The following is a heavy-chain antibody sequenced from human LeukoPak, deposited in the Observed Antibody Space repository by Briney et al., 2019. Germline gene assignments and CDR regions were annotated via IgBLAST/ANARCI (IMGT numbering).Heavy chain of an antibody. V-gene: IGHV1-18*01. D-gene: IGHD6-19*01. J-gene: IGHJ4*02. CDR1: GYTFSYYG. CDR3: ARVMGSGWTGFDY. Sequence: ASVKVSCKASGYTFSYYGVNWVRQAPGQGLEWMGWINAKNGNTNYAQKFQGRVTMTTDTSTSTAYMELRSLRSDDTAVYYCARVMGSGWTGFDYWGQGTLVTVSS. CDR2: INAKNGNT.